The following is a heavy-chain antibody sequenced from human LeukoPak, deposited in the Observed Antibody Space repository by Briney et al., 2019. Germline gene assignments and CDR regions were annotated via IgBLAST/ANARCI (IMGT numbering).Heavy chain of an antibody. CDR3: AKDLLVEPPGVAFDY. D-gene: IGHD1-1*01. V-gene: IGHV3-7*03. CDR2: IKQDGSEK. CDR1: GFTFSSYW. Sequence: GGSLRLSCAASGFTFSSYWMSWVRQAPGKGLEWVANIKQDGSEKYYVDSVKGRFTISRDNAKNSLYLQMNSLRAEDTAVYYCAKDLLVEPPGVAFDYWGQGTLVTVSS. J-gene: IGHJ4*02.